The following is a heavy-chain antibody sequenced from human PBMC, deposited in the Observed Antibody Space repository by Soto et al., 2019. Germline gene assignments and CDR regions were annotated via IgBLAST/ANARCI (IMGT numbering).Heavy chain of an antibody. CDR1: GGSISSGGYY. CDR2: IYYSGST. V-gene: IGHV4-31*03. J-gene: IGHJ2*01. CDR3: ARVTVVVITRYWYFDL. D-gene: IGHD3-22*01. Sequence: QVQLQESGPGLVKPSQTLSLTCTVSGGSISSGGYYWSWIRQQPGKGLEWIGYIYYSGSTYYNPSLKSRVTISVDTSKNQCSLKLSSVTAADTAVYYCARVTVVVITRYWYFDLWGRGTLVTVSS.